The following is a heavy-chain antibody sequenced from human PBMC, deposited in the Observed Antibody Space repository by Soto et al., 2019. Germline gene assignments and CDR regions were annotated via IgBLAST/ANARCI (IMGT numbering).Heavy chain of an antibody. CDR3: ARDRGSKSYYYYGMDV. J-gene: IGHJ6*02. CDR1: GFTFSSYA. CDR2: ISYDGGNK. D-gene: IGHD2-2*01. V-gene: IGHV3-30-3*01. Sequence: PGGSLRLSCAASGFTFSSYAMHWVRQAPGKGLEWVAVISYDGGNKYYADSVKGRFTISRDNSKNTLYVQMNSLRAEDTAVYYCARDRGSKSYYYYGMDVWGQGTTVTVSS.